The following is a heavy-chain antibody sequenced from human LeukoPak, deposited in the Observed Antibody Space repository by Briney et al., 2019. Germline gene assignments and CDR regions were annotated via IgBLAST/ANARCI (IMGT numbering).Heavy chain of an antibody. CDR1: GYTFTGYY. V-gene: IGHV1-2*06. D-gene: IGHD2-21*02. Sequence: GASVKVSCKASGYTFTGYYMHWVRQAPGQGLEWMGRINPNSGGTNYAQKFQGRVTMTRGTSISTAYMELSRLRSDDTAVYYCARGYCGGDCYGLFDYWGQGTLVTVSS. J-gene: IGHJ4*02. CDR3: ARGYCGGDCYGLFDY. CDR2: INPNSGGT.